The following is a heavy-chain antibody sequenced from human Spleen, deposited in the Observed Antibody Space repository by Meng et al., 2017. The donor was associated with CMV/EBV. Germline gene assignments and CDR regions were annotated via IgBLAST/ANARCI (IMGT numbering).Heavy chain of an antibody. CDR1: GYTFTSYG. CDR2: IRAYNGDT. V-gene: IGHV1-18*01. J-gene: IGHJ4*02. Sequence: ASVKVSCKASGYTFTSYGITWVRQAPGQGLEWMGWIRAYNGDTNYAQKFQGRVTMTTDTSTNTAYMELKSLRSDDTAVYYCARDSALFDYWGQGTLGTVSS. CDR3: ARDSALFDY.